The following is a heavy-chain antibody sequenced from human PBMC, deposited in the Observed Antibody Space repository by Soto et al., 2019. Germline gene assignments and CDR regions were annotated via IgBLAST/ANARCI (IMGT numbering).Heavy chain of an antibody. CDR1: GGSISSSSYY. CDR2: IYYSGCT. CDR3: VRLYRLTKIVVVTPDPDAFDI. Sequence: PSETLSLTCTVSGGSISSSSYYWGWIRQPPGKGLEWIGSIYYSGCTYYNPSLKSRVTISVDTSKNHFSHKLSSVTAADTAVYYCVRLYRLTKIVVVTPDPDAFDIWGQATMVTVSS. V-gene: IGHV4-39*01. J-gene: IGHJ3*02. D-gene: IGHD3-22*01.